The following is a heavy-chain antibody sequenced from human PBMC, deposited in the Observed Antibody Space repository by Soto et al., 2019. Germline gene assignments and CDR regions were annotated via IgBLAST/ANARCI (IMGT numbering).Heavy chain of an antibody. J-gene: IGHJ5*01. Sequence: QVQLQQSGPRLVKPSQTLSLTCAISGDSVSTNSATWDWIRQSPSRGLEWLGRTYYRANWYYASAVSVRGRITITPDTSNNQLSLQLNSVTPDDTAVYYCARLIGDSWLDSWGQGTLVTVSS. CDR2: TYYRANWYY. V-gene: IGHV6-1*02. CDR1: GDSVSTNSAT. CDR3: ARLIGDSWLDS. D-gene: IGHD2-8*01.